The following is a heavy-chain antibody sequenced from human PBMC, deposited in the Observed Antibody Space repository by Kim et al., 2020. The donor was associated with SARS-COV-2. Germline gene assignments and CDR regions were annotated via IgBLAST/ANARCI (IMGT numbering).Heavy chain of an antibody. V-gene: IGHV4-34*01. CDR1: GGSFSGYY. D-gene: IGHD3-3*01. CDR2: INHSGST. Sequence: SETLSLTCAVYGGSFSGYYWSWIRQPPGKGLEWIGEINHSGSTNYNPSLKSRVTISVDTSKNQFSLKLSSVTAADTAVYYCAGGSTYYDFWRTYNWFDPWGQGTLVTVSS. CDR3: AGGSTYYDFWRTYNWFDP. J-gene: IGHJ5*02.